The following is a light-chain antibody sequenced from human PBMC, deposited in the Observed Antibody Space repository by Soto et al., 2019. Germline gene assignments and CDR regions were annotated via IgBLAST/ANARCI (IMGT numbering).Light chain of an antibody. Sequence: QSALTQPASVSGSPGQSITISCTGTSSDVGSYDLVSWYQQHPGKAPKLMMYEGSKRPSGVSNRFSGSKSGNTASRTISGLQADDEADYYCCSYAGSSTSVFGTGPKLTVL. CDR1: SSDVGSYDL. J-gene: IGLJ1*01. V-gene: IGLV2-23*01. CDR2: EGS. CDR3: CSYAGSSTSV.